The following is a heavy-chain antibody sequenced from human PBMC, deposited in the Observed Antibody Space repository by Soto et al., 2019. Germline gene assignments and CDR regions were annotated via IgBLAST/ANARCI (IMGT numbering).Heavy chain of an antibody. J-gene: IGHJ4*02. V-gene: IGHV1-69*13. CDR2: IIPIFGTA. CDR1: GYTFTDYY. Sequence: GASVKVSCKASGYTFTDYYMHWVRQAPGQGLEWMGGIIPIFGTANYAQKFQGRVTITADESTSTAYMELSSLRSEDTAVYYCAGTDYWGQGTLVTVSS. CDR3: AGTDY.